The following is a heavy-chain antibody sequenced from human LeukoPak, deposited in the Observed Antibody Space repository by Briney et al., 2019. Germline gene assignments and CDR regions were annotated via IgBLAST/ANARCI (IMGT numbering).Heavy chain of an antibody. CDR2: MSYSGTT. Sequence: SETLSLTCTFSGGSILSSSYYWGWIRQPPGKGLEWIGSMSYSGTTYHNPSLKSRVTISVDTSKNQSSLMLNSVTAADTAVYYCARHEWLRFVDYWGQGALATVSS. D-gene: IGHD5-12*01. J-gene: IGHJ4*02. V-gene: IGHV4-39*01. CDR3: ARHEWLRFVDY. CDR1: GGSILSSSYY.